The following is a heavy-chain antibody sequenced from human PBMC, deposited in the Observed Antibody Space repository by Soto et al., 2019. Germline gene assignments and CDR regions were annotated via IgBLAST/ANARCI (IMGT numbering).Heavy chain of an antibody. CDR2: IAGSGGST. CDR1: GFTFSSYA. V-gene: IGHV3-23*01. Sequence: GGSLRLSCAASGFTFSSYAMSWVRQAPGKGLEWVSAIAGSGGSTTYADSVKGRFTISRDNSKNMLYLQMNSLRSDDTAVYYCARDSITRVSSDVPGMDVWGQGTTVTVS. D-gene: IGHD3-16*01. CDR3: ARDSITRVSSDVPGMDV. J-gene: IGHJ6*02.